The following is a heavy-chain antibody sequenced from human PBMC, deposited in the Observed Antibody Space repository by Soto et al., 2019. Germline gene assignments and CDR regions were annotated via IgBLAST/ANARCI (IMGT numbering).Heavy chain of an antibody. D-gene: IGHD3-3*02. Sequence: QVELQESGPGLVKPSETLSLACSVFGASVNSYYWSWIRQSPGKGLEWIGQIFNSGTIHYNPSLKSRVTISVDSSKIQVSLKMNSVTAADTAIYYCGRDLLATASARWYFYYGLDVWGQGTAVTVSS. J-gene: IGHJ6*02. CDR3: GRDLLATASARWYFYYGLDV. CDR2: IFNSGTI. CDR1: GASVNSYY. V-gene: IGHV4-59*02.